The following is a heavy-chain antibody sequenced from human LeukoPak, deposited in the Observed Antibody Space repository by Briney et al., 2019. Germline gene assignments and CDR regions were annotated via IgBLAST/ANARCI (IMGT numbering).Heavy chain of an antibody. V-gene: IGHV3-30*18. CDR2: ISYDGTNK. D-gene: IGHD3-10*01. Sequence: GGSLTLSCSASGFTFSSYGMHWVRQAPGKGLEWVAVISYDGTNKYYADSVKGRFTISRDNSKTTLYLQMNSLRAEDTAVYYCAKDQLLWFGELLGGYFDYWGHKTQGSVSS. CDR1: GFTFSSYG. J-gene: IGHJ4*01. CDR3: AKDQLLWFGELLGGYFDY.